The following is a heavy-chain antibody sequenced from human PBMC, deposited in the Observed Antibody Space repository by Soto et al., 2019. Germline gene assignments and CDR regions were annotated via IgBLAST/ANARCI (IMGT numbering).Heavy chain of an antibody. D-gene: IGHD5-12*01. CDR2: VNWSGGNS. Sequence: EVQLVQSGGSVVRPGGSLRLSCTASGFTFDDYGMAWVRQFPGKGLEWVSGVNWSGGNSGYADSVKGRFTISRDNAKKTLYLHMNSLRAGDTAFYYCARAFSGHDHYFDSWGQGTLVTVST. J-gene: IGHJ4*02. CDR1: GFTFDDYG. CDR3: ARAFSGHDHYFDS. V-gene: IGHV3-20*04.